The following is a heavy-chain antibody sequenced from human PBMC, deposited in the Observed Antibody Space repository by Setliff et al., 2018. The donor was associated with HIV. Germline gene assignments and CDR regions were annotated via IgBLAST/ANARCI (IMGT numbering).Heavy chain of an antibody. D-gene: IGHD3-16*01. CDR2: VGAVGAPT. Sequence: PGGSLRLSCAASGFSFSNYAMGWVRQGPGKGLEWVSTVGAVGAPTHYAESVKGRFTISKDNSRDTLYLQMSSLREEDTAVYYCAKVFAYGIDGFDIWGQGTMVTVSS. CDR3: AKVFAYGIDGFDI. V-gene: IGHV3-23*01. J-gene: IGHJ3*02. CDR1: GFSFSNYA.